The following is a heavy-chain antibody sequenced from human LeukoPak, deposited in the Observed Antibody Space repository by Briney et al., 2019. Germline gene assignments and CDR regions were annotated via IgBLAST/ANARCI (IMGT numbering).Heavy chain of an antibody. CDR2: ISAYNGNT. J-gene: IGHJ4*02. CDR3: ARDSIFGVVIRPPFDY. D-gene: IGHD3-3*01. CDR1: GYTFTSYG. Sequence: GASVKVSFKASGYTFTSYGISWVRQAPGQGLEWMGWISAYNGNTNYAQKLQGRVTMTTDTSTSTAYMELRSLRSDDTAVYYCARDSIFGVVIRPPFDYWGQGTLVTVSS. V-gene: IGHV1-18*01.